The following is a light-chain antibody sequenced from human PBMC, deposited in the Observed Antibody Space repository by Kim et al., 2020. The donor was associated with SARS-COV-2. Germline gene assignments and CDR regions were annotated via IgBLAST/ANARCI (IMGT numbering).Light chain of an antibody. J-gene: IGKJ1*01. CDR1: QSVHIW. CDR3: QQYHTHST. CDR2: QAS. V-gene: IGKV1-5*03. Sequence: PASVGDTVTITCRAIQSVHIWLAWYQQIPGKAPKLLIHQASNLQSGVPSMFSGRGSGSEFTLTINSLQSGDFATYYCQQYHTHSTFGQGTKVDIK.